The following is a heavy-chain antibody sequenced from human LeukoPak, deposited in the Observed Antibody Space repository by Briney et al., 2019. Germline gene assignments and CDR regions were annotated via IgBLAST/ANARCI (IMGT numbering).Heavy chain of an antibody. Sequence: PGGSLRLSCAASGFTFSSYGMHWVRQAPGKGLEWVAVIWYDGSNKYYADSVKGRFTISRDNSKNTLYLQMNSLRAEDTAVYYCAGVSTQGFYGMDVWGQGTTVTVSS. V-gene: IGHV3-33*08. CDR3: AGVSTQGFYGMDV. J-gene: IGHJ6*02. CDR1: GFTFSSYG. CDR2: IWYDGSNK.